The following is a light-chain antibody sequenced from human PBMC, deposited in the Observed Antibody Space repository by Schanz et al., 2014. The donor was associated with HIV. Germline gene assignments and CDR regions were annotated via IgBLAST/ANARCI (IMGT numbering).Light chain of an antibody. Sequence: QSVLTQPASVSGSPGQSITISCTGTNSDIGGYNFVSWYLQHADKAPKLIIYDVTSRPSGISSRFSGSKSGNTASLTISGLQAEDEADYYCVSYTGTNNPVFGGGTKLTVL. CDR3: VSYTGTNNPV. V-gene: IGLV2-14*03. J-gene: IGLJ2*01. CDR1: NSDIGGYNF. CDR2: DVT.